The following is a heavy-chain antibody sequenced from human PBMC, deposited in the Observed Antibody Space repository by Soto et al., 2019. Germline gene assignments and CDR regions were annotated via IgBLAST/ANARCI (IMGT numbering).Heavy chain of an antibody. CDR1: GGSISSYY. CDR3: ASSPEYSSSSLPFF. CDR2: IYYSGST. Sequence: SETLSLTCTVSGGSISSYYWSWIRQPPGKGLEWIGYIYYSGSTNYNPSLKSRVTMSVDTSKNQFSLKLSSVTAADTAVYYCASSPEYSSSSLPFFWGQGTLVTVSS. V-gene: IGHV4-59*12. D-gene: IGHD6-6*01. J-gene: IGHJ4*02.